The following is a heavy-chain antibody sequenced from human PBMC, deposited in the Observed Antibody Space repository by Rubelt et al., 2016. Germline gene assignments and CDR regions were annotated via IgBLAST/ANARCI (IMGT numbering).Heavy chain of an antibody. J-gene: IGHJ3*02. V-gene: IGHV4-39*07. CDR3: AGDGGQLALRDAFDI. D-gene: IGHD6-13*01. CDR1: GGSISSSSYY. Sequence: QLQLQESGPGLVKPSETLSLTCTVSGGSISSSSYYWGWIRQPPGKGLEWIGSIYYSGSTYYNPSLRGWVTISVDTSKNQFSLELSSVTAADTTVYYCAGDGGQLALRDAFDIWGQGTMVTVSS. CDR2: IYYSGST.